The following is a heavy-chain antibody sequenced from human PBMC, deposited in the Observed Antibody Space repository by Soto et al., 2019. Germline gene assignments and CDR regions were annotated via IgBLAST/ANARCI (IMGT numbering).Heavy chain of an antibody. CDR2: MSGSGGST. J-gene: IGHJ5*02. CDR3: AKVGDFWSGYYIDWFDP. V-gene: IGHV3-23*01. D-gene: IGHD3-3*01. Sequence: PGGSLRLSCAASGFTFSSYALSWVRQAPGKGLEWVSGMSGSGGSTYYADSVKGRFTITRDNSKNTLYLQMNSLRAEDTAVYYCAKVGDFWSGYYIDWFDPWGQGTLVTVSS. CDR1: GFTFSSYA.